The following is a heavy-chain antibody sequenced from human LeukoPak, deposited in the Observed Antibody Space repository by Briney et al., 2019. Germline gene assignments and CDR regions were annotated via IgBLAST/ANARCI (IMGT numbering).Heavy chain of an antibody. CDR2: INPNSGGT. V-gene: IGHV1-2*02. Sequence: ASVKVSCKASGYTFTGYYMHWVRQAPGQGLEWMGWINPNSGGTNYAQKFQGRVTMTRDTSISTAYMELSRLRSDDTAVYYCARDRSYDYVWGSCRKGDAFDIWGQGTMVTVSS. D-gene: IGHD3-16*02. CDR3: ARDRSYDYVWGSCRKGDAFDI. J-gene: IGHJ3*02. CDR1: GYTFTGYY.